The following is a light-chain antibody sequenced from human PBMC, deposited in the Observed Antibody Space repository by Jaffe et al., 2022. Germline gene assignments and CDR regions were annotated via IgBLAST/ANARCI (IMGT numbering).Light chain of an antibody. J-gene: IGKJ5*01. CDR1: QSVSRDY. V-gene: IGKV3-20*01. CDR3: QQYGSLPIT. Sequence: EIVLTQSPGTLSLSPGERGTLSCRASQSVSRDYLAWYQQKPGQAPRLLINAASSRATGIPDRFSGSGSGTDFILTISRLEPEDFVVYYCQQYGSLPITFGQGTRLEIK. CDR2: AAS.